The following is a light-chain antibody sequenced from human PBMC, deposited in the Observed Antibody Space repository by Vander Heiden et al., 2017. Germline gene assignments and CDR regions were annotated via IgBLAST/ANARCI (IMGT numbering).Light chain of an antibody. V-gene: IGLV2-11*01. CDR3: CSYAGSCAYV. J-gene: IGLJ1*01. Sequence: QSALTQSRSVSGSPGQSVAIPCTGTSRDVGSYNYDSCYQQYTGKAPKRIIIDVSKRPSGVPDRFSGSKSGNTDSLTISGLQAEDEADYYCCSYAGSCAYVFGAGTKVTVL. CDR1: SRDVGSYNY. CDR2: DVS.